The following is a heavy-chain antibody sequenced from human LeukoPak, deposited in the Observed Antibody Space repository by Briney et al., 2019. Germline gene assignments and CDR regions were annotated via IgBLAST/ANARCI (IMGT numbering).Heavy chain of an antibody. CDR3: ARVRTGYYDY. D-gene: IGHD3/OR15-3a*01. V-gene: IGHV3-48*01. CDR1: GSIFSSYS. J-gene: IGHJ4*02. CDR2: ISSSSGTI. Sequence: GGSLRLSCVGSGSIFSSYSMNWVRQAPGKGLEWISYISSSSGTIYYADSVKGRFTISRDNAKNSLYLQMNSLRAEDTAVYYCARVRTGYYDYWGQRTLVTVSS.